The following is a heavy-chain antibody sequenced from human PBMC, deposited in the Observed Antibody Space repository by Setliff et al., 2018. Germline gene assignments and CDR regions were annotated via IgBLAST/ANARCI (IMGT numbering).Heavy chain of an antibody. Sequence: SETLSLTCTVSGASITNINYSWSLIRQPPGKGLEWIGSIFYSGRTFYNPSLKSRVTISVDTSKNQFSLTLSSVTAADTAVYYCARLPNYVWGGPVDYWGQGTQVTVSS. V-gene: IGHV4-39*01. D-gene: IGHD3-16*01. CDR2: IFYSGRT. CDR1: GASITNINYS. J-gene: IGHJ4*02. CDR3: ARLPNYVWGGPVDY.